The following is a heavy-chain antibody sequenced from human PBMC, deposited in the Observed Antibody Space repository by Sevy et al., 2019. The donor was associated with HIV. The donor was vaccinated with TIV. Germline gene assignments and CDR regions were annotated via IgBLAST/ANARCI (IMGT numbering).Heavy chain of an antibody. CDR3: ARVIAAAGTRWFDP. CDR2: IYYSGST. Sequence: SETLSLTCTVSGGSMSSYYWSWIRQPPGKGLEWIGYIYYSGSTNYNPALKSRVTISVDTSKNQFSLKLSSVTAADTAVYYCARVIAAAGTRWFDPWGQGSLVTVSS. D-gene: IGHD6-13*01. V-gene: IGHV4-59*13. J-gene: IGHJ5*02. CDR1: GGSMSSYY.